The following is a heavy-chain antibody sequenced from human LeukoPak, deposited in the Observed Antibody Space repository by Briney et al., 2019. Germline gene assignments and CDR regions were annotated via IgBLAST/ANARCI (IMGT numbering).Heavy chain of an antibody. Sequence: SETLSLTCAVSGGSISSSNWWSWIRQPPGKGLEWIGYIYYSGSTNYNPSLKSRVTISVDTSKNQFSLKLSSVTAADTAVYYCARVSRPYYSDYWGQGTLVTVSS. J-gene: IGHJ4*02. V-gene: IGHV4-61*01. CDR3: ARVSRPYYSDY. CDR1: GGSISSSNW. CDR2: IYYSGST.